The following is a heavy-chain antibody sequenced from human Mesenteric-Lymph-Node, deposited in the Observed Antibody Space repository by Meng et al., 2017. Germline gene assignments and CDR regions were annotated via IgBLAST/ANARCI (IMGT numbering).Heavy chain of an antibody. CDR3: ARGYCGGDCYSGYDYYYYGMDV. CDR2: IIPIFGTA. D-gene: IGHD2-21*02. CDR1: GGTFSSYA. Sequence: SVKVSCKASGGTFSSYAISWVRQAPGQGLEWMGGIIPIFGTANYAQKFQGRVTITTDESTSTAYMELSSLRAEDTAVYYCARGYCGGDCYSGYDYYYYGMDVWGQGTTVTVSS. J-gene: IGHJ6*02. V-gene: IGHV1-69*05.